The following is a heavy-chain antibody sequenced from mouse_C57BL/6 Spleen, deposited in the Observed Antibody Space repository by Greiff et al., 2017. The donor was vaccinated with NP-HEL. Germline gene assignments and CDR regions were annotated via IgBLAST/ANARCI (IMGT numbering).Heavy chain of an antibody. CDR1: GYTFTSYW. CDR3: ARHSAGYDPWDY. V-gene: IGHV1-50*01. J-gene: IGHJ4*01. CDR2: IDPSDSYT. D-gene: IGHD3-2*02. Sequence: VQLQQSGAELVKPGASVKLSCKASGYTFTSYWMQWVNQRPGQGLEWIGEIDPSDSYTNYNQKFKGKATLTVATSSSTAYMQLSRLTSEDSAVYYCARHSAGYDPWDYWGQGTSVTVSA.